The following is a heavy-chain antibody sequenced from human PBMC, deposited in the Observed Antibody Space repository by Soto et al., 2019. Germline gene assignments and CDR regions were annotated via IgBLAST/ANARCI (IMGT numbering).Heavy chain of an antibody. D-gene: IGHD4-17*01. CDR1: GYTFSSYG. Sequence: GGSVKVSCKASGYTFSSYGISWVRQAPGQGLEWMGWISAYNGNTNYAQKLQGRVTITRDTSASTAYMELSSLRSEDTAVYYCARPYGDYVGPYFDYWGQGTLVTVSS. CDR3: ARPYGDYVGPYFDY. CDR2: ISAYNGNT. J-gene: IGHJ4*02. V-gene: IGHV1-18*01.